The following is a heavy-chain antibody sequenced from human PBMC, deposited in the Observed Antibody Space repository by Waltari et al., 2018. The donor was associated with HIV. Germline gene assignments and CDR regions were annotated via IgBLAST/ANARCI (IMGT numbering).Heavy chain of an antibody. V-gene: IGHV2-5*02. CDR1: GFSLNSSGMA. Sequence: QITLKESGPQQVRPKQTLTLTCSFSGFSLNSSGMAVGWIRQPPGKALECLALIYWDADKSYSPSLKNRLTVTEDTSKNQVFLTMTNMDPVDTATYYCSYLTTVFGLVHFFDSWGQGTLVTVSS. CDR3: SYLTTVFGLVHFFDS. CDR2: IYWDADK. D-gene: IGHD3-3*01. J-gene: IGHJ4*02.